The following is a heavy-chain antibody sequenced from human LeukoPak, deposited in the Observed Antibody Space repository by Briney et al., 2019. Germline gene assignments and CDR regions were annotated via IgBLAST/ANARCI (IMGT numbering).Heavy chain of an antibody. V-gene: IGHV4-4*07. D-gene: IGHD5-12*01. J-gene: IGHJ4*02. CDR2: LYTSGST. CDR1: GGSINSYY. Sequence: AETLSLTCPVSGGSINSYYWSSIRQPAGKGLEWIGRLYTSGSTNYNPSLKSRVIMSVDTSKNQFSLKLSSVTAADTAVYYCARYFSGYDNYFDYWGQGTLVTVSS. CDR3: ARYFSGYDNYFDY.